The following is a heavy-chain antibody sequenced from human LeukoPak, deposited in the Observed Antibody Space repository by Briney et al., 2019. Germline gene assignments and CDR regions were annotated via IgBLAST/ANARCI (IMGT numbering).Heavy chain of an antibody. V-gene: IGHV4-39*02. CDR1: GGSISYSSYY. D-gene: IGHD2-15*01. CDR2: IYYTGRI. CDR3: ARDCSGGSCFSGPFEY. J-gene: IGHJ4*02. Sequence: PSETLSLTCTVSGGSISYSSYYWGWIRQPPGKGLEWIGSIYYTGRIYYNPSLKSRITISVDTSKNQFSLKLRSVTAADTAVYYCARDCSGGSCFSGPFEYWGQGTLVTVSS.